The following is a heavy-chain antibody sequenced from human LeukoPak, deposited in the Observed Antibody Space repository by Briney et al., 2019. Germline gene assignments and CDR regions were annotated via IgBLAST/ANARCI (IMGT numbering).Heavy chain of an antibody. CDR1: GGSISPYY. J-gene: IGHJ3*02. Sequence: ASETLSLTCTVSGGSISPYYWSWIRQPPGKGLEWIGYIYYSGSTNYNPSLKSRVTISLDTSKNRFSLKLSSVTAADTAVYYCASSRRGWLLGGAFDIWGQGTMVTVSS. CDR3: ASSRRGWLLGGAFDI. D-gene: IGHD5-24*01. CDR2: IYYSGST. V-gene: IGHV4-59*12.